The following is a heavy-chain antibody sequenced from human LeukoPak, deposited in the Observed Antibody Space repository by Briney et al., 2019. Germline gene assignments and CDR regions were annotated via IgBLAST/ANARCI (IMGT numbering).Heavy chain of an antibody. D-gene: IGHD3-10*01. CDR3: ARGVLLWFGISDAIDI. CDR2: INPNSGGT. V-gene: IGHV1-2*02. Sequence: GASVKVSCKASGYTFTGYYMHWVRQAPGQGLEWMGWINPNSGGTNYAQKFQGRVTMTRDTSISTAYMELSRLRSDDTAVYYCARGVLLWFGISDAIDIWGQGTMVTVSS. J-gene: IGHJ3*02. CDR1: GYTFTGYY.